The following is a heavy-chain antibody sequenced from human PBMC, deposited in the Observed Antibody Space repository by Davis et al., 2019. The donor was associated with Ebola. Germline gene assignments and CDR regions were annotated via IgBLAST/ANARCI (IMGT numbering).Heavy chain of an antibody. V-gene: IGHV3-74*01. CDR3: ARGVNVVVRGANWFDP. J-gene: IGHJ5*02. CDR2: INSDGSST. Sequence: PGGSLRLSCAASGFTFSSYWMHWVRQAPGKGLVWVSRINSDGSSTSYADSVKGRFTISRDNAKNTLYLQMNSLRAEDTAVYYCARGVNVVVRGANWFDPWGQGTLVTVSS. CDR1: GFTFSSYW. D-gene: IGHD3-10*01.